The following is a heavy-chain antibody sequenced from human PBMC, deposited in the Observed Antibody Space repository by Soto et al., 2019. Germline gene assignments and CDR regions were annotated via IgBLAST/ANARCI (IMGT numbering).Heavy chain of an antibody. CDR3: ASERLKRVWFGELFLAYGLDV. D-gene: IGHD3-10*01. CDR2: IYYSGST. Sequence: SETLSLTCTVSGGSISSSSYYWGWIRQPPGKGLEWIGSIYYSGSTYYNPSLKSRVTISVDTSKNQFSLKLSSVTAADTAVYYCASERLKRVWFGELFLAYGLDVWGQGTTVTLSS. V-gene: IGHV4-39*01. J-gene: IGHJ6*02. CDR1: GGSISSSSYY.